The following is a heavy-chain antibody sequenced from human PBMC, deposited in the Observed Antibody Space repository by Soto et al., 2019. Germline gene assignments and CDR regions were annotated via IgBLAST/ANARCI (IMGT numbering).Heavy chain of an antibody. J-gene: IGHJ6*02. CDR2: IYHSGST. D-gene: IGHD3-22*01. V-gene: IGHV4-30-2*01. Sequence: SETLSLTCAVSGRSISSGGYSWSWIRQPPGKGLEWIGYIYHSGSTYYNPSLKSRVTISVDRSKNQFSLKLSSVTAADTAVYYCARSPDSSGYYPRWYYYGMDVWGQGTTVTVS. CDR3: ARSPDSSGYYPRWYYYGMDV. CDR1: GRSISSGGYS.